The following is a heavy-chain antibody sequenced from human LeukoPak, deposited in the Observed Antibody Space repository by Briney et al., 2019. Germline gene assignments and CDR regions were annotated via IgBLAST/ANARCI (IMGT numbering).Heavy chain of an antibody. CDR3: ARLVRARIQIWAVGTFYI. V-gene: IGHV4-59*08. CDR1: GGSISTYY. CDR2: LSYSGST. D-gene: IGHD1-26*01. J-gene: IGHJ3*02. Sequence: KPSETLSLTCTVSGGSISTYYWNWIRQPPGKGLEWIGYLSYSGSTNYNPSLKSRVTISVDTSKNQVSLKLSSVTAADTAMYYCARLVRARIQIWAVGTFYIWGQRTKVTVS.